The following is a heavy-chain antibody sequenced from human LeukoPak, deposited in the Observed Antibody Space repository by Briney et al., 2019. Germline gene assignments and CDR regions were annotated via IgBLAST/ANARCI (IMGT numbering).Heavy chain of an antibody. CDR2: ISGSGGST. V-gene: IGHV3-23*01. Sequence: GGSLRLSCAASGFSFSSHGMHWVRQAPGKGLEWVSAISGSGGSTYYADSVKGRFTISRDNSKNTLYLQMNSLRAEDTAVYYCAKDYSSGWFRYFDYWGQGTLVTVSS. CDR3: AKDYSSGWFRYFDY. J-gene: IGHJ4*02. D-gene: IGHD6-19*01. CDR1: GFSFSSHG.